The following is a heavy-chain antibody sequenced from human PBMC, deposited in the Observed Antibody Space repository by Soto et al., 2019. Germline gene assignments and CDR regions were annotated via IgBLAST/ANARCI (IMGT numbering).Heavy chain of an antibody. CDR3: ARADSSSWYFTDAFDI. CDR2: ISYDGSNK. D-gene: IGHD6-13*01. Sequence: QVQLVESGGGVVQPGRSLRLSCAASGFTFSSYAMHWVRQAPGKGLEWVAVISYDGSNKYYADSVKGRFTISRDNSKNTLYLQMNSLRAEDTAVYYCARADSSSWYFTDAFDIWGQGTMVTVSS. V-gene: IGHV3-30-3*01. CDR1: GFTFSSYA. J-gene: IGHJ3*02.